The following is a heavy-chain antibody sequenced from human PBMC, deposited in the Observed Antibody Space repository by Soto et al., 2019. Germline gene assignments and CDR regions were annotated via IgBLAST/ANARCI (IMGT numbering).Heavy chain of an antibody. J-gene: IGHJ6*02. CDR1: GFTFSTYA. Sequence: LRLSCAASGFTFSTYAMSWVRQAPGKGLEWVSGISGSGTNTYYADSVKGRFTVSRDNSKDTLYLQMNSLRVEDTAVYYCARVPHFDFWSRVYGEYQYGLDVWGQGTTVTVSS. CDR3: ARVPHFDFWSRVYGEYQYGLDV. CDR2: ISGSGTNT. V-gene: IGHV3-23*01. D-gene: IGHD3-3*01.